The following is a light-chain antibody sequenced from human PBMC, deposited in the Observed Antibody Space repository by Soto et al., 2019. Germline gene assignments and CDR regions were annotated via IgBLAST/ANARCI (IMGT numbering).Light chain of an antibody. CDR2: GAS. Sequence: EIVLTQSRGTLSLSPGERATLSCRASQSVSSSYLAWYQQKPGQAPRLLIYGASSRATGIPDRFSGSGSGTDFNLTISRLEPEDFAVYYCQQYGSSPWTFGQGTKVDIK. J-gene: IGKJ1*01. V-gene: IGKV3-20*01. CDR3: QQYGSSPWT. CDR1: QSVSSSY.